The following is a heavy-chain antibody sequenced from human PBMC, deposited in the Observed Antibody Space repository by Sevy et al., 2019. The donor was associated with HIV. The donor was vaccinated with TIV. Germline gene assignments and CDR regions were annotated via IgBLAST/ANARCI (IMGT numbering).Heavy chain of an antibody. J-gene: IGHJ4*02. CDR2: IYHSGST. V-gene: IGHV4-38-2*01. D-gene: IGHD3-10*01. CDR3: ARGSGVRWFGALSHFDY. CDR1: GYSISSGYY. Sequence: SETLSLTCAVSGYSISSGYYWGWIRQPPGKGLEWIGSIYHSGSTYYNPSLKSRVTISVDTSKKQFSLKLSSVTAADTAVYYCARGSGVRWFGALSHFDYWGQGTLVTVSS.